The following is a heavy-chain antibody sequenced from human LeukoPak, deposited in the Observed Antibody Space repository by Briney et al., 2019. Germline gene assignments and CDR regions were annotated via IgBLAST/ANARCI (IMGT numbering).Heavy chain of an antibody. CDR2: INPSGGST. Sequence: ASVKVSRKASGYTFTSYYMHWVRQAPGQGLEWMGIINPSGGSTSYAQKFQGRVTMTRDTSTSTVYMELSSLRSEDTAVYYRARVQLGGDYALDYWGQGTLVTVSS. CDR3: ARVQLGGDYALDY. CDR1: GYTFTSYY. J-gene: IGHJ4*02. D-gene: IGHD4-17*01. V-gene: IGHV1-46*01.